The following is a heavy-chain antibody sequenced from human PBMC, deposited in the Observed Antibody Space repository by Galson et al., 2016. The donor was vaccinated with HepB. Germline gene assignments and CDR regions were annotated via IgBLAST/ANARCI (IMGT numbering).Heavy chain of an antibody. J-gene: IGHJ4*02. CDR2: ISGHNGHT. D-gene: IGHD4-23*01. CDR3: ATGIGWELPVD. CDR1: GYTFNTYG. V-gene: IGHV1-18*01. Sequence: SVKVSCKASGYTFNTYGVNWVRQAPGQGLEWMGWISGHNGHTDYAQKFQGRVNLTTDTATNTAYMDLKSLRSDDTAVYFCATGIGWELPVDWGQGTPVTVSS.